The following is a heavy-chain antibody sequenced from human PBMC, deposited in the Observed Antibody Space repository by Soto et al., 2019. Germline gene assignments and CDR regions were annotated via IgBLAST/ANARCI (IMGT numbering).Heavy chain of an antibody. CDR1: GYSFTNYW. J-gene: IGHJ4*02. D-gene: IGHD5-18*01. V-gene: IGHV5-51*01. Sequence: GEAQKISWKASGYSFTNYWIGWVRQMPGKGLEWMGIVYPGDSDTRYSPSFQGQVTISADKSISTAYLQWSSLKASDSAMYYCARFRGYSYGPFGYWGQGTLVTSPQ. CDR3: ARFRGYSYGPFGY. CDR2: VYPGDSDT.